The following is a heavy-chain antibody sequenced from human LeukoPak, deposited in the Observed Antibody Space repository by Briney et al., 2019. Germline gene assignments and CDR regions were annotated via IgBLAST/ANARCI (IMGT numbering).Heavy chain of an antibody. Sequence: SETLPLTCSVSGGSVTGVYWSWIRQPPGKGLEWIGSIYDCERTNDNPSLKSRVTISVDTSKNQFSLKLTSATAADTAIYYCPRHRLTDGLMDWGQGTLVTVSS. CDR1: GGSVTGVY. CDR3: PRHRLTDGLMD. D-gene: IGHD3-9*01. V-gene: IGHV4-59*08. CDR2: IYDCERT. J-gene: IGHJ4*02.